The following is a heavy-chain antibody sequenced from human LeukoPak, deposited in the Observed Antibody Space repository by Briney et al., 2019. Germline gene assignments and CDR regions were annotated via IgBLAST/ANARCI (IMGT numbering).Heavy chain of an antibody. D-gene: IGHD6-19*01. J-gene: IGHJ2*01. CDR2: ISPGSGST. CDR1: GFTFSNYA. Sequence: PGGSLRLSCAASGFTFSNYAMNWVRRAPGKGLQWVSAISPGSGSTYYADSVKGRFTISRDNSKNTLYLEMNSLRAEDTAVFYCATAVNGDGSGWYWYFDLWGRGTLVTVSS. CDR3: ATAVNGDGSGWYWYFDL. V-gene: IGHV3-23*01.